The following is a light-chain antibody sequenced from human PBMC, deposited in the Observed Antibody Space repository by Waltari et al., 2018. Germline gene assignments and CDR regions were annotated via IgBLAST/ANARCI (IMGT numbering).Light chain of an antibody. Sequence: QSALAQPRSASGSPGQSVTISCPGSSSNVGGYNYTSWYQQYPGQAPKLMLYDVNNRPSGVPHRFSGSKSGDTASLTISGLQAEDEADYYCCSYAGSYTYVFGTGTKVTV. CDR1: SSNVGGYNY. V-gene: IGLV2-11*01. CDR3: CSYAGSYTYV. J-gene: IGLJ1*01. CDR2: DVN.